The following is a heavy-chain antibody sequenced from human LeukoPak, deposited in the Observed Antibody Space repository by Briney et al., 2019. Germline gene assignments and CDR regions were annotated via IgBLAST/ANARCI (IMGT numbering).Heavy chain of an antibody. J-gene: IGHJ5*02. CDR1: GFSFSSYA. CDR3: AKDRASPGFNLFDP. V-gene: IGHV3-23*01. Sequence: GGSLRLSCAASGFSFSSYAMNWVRQAPGQGLEWVSGISGRGDGTYYADSVRGRFTISRDISKNTLYLQMNRLRAGDTAVYYCAKDRASPGFNLFDPWGQGTLVTVSS. D-gene: IGHD5-12*01. CDR2: ISGRGDGT.